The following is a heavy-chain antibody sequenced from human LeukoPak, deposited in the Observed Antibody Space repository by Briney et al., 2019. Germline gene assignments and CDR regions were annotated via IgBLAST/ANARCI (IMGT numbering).Heavy chain of an antibody. CDR3: ATRGYCSSTSCYKDFDY. D-gene: IGHD2-2*02. V-gene: IGHV4-34*01. J-gene: IGHJ4*02. Sequence: KPSETLSLTCAVYGGSFSGYYWSWIRQPPGKGLEWIGEINHSGSTNYNPSLKSRVTISVDTSKNQFSLKLSSVTAADTAVYYCATRGYCSSTSCYKDFDYWGQGTLVTVSS. CDR2: INHSGST. CDR1: GGSFSGYY.